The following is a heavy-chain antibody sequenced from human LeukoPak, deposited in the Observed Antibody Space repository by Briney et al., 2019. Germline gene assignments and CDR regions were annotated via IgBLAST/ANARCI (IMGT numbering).Heavy chain of an antibody. D-gene: IGHD6-13*01. CDR1: GYTFTSYD. J-gene: IGHJ4*02. Sequence: GASVKVSCKASGYTFTSYDINWVRQATGQGLEWMGWMNPNSGNTGYAQKFQGRVTMTRNTSISTAYMELSSLRSEDTAVYYCARVAAAAGECGYWGQGTLVTVSS. CDR2: MNPNSGNT. V-gene: IGHV1-8*01. CDR3: ARVAAAAGECGY.